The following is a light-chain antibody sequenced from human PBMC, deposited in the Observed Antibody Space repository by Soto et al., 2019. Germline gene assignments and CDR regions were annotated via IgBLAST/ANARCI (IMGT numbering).Light chain of an antibody. J-gene: IGKJ4*01. CDR2: DAS. V-gene: IGKV3-20*01. CDR3: QQFSSYPLT. CDR1: QTVRNNY. Sequence: EFVLTHSPGTLSLSPCERATLSCSASQTVRNNYLAWYQQKPGQAPRLLIYDASSRATGIPDRFSGGGSGTDFTLTISRLEPEDFAVYYCQQFSSYPLTFGGGTKVDNK.